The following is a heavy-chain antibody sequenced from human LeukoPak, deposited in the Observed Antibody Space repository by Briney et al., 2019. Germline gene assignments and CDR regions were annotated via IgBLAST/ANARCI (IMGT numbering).Heavy chain of an antibody. CDR3: ASQAGYTYGFGY. CDR1: GGSISSDDYY. Sequence: PSETLSLTCTVSGGSISSDDYYWSWIRQPPGKGLEWIGYIYYSGSTYYNPSLKSRVTISVDTSKNQFSLRLSSVTAADTAVYYCASQAGYTYGFGYWGQGTLVTVSS. D-gene: IGHD5-18*01. V-gene: IGHV4-30-4*01. CDR2: IYYSGST. J-gene: IGHJ4*02.